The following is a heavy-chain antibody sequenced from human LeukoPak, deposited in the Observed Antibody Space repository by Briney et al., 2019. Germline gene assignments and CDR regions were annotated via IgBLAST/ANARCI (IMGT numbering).Heavy chain of an antibody. Sequence: PSETLSLTRTVSGGSISSYYWSWIRQPAGKGLEWIGRIYTSGSTNYNPSLKSRVTMSVDTSKNQFSLKLSSVTAADTAVYYCARGADYYYYYYMDVWGKGTTVTVSS. CDR2: IYTSGST. V-gene: IGHV4-4*07. CDR3: ARGADYYYYYYMDV. J-gene: IGHJ6*03. CDR1: GGSISSYY.